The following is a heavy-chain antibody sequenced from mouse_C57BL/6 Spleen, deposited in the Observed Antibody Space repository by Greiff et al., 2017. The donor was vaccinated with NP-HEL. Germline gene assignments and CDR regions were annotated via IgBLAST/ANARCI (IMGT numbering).Heavy chain of an antibody. V-gene: IGHV8-8*01. D-gene: IGHD1-1*01. CDR2: IWWDDDK. Sequence: QVTLKECGPGILQPSQTLSLTCSFSGFSLSTFGMGVGWIRQPSGKGLEWLAHIWWDDDKYYNPALKSRLTISQDTSKNHVFLKIANVDTADTATYYCARIEDYYGSSYGYFDVWGTGTTVTVSS. CDR3: ARIEDYYGSSYGYFDV. J-gene: IGHJ1*03. CDR1: GFSLSTFGMG.